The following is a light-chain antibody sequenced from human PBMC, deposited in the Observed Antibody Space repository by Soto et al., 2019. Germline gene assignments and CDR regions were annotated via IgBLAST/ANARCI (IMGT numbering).Light chain of an antibody. CDR1: RSNIGAGYD. V-gene: IGLV1-40*01. CDR2: GNS. Sequence: QSALTQPPSVSGAPGQRVTISCTGSRSNIGAGYDVHWYQQLPGTAPKLLIYGNSNRPSGVPDRLSGSKSGTSASLAITGLQAEDEADYYCQSYDSSLSGSVFGGGTKLTVL. J-gene: IGLJ2*01. CDR3: QSYDSSLSGSV.